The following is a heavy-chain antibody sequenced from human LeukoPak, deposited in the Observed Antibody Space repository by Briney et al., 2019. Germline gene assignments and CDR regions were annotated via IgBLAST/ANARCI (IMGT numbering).Heavy chain of an antibody. V-gene: IGHV3-9*01. CDR1: GFTFDDYA. CDR3: ASSSWYGGDIDY. D-gene: IGHD6-13*01. J-gene: IGHJ4*02. Sequence: PGGSLRLSCAASGFTFDDYAMHWVRQAPGKGLEWVSGISWNSGSIGYADSVKGRFTISRDNAKNSLYLQMNSLRAEDTAVYYCASSSWYGGDIDYWGQGTLVAVSS. CDR2: ISWNSGSI.